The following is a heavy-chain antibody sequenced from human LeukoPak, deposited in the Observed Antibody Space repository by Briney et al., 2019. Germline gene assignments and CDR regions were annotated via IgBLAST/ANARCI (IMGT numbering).Heavy chain of an antibody. V-gene: IGHV4-31*03. CDR2: IYYSGST. CDR1: GGSISSGGYY. Sequence: SETLSLTCTVSGGSISSGGYYWSWIRQHPGKGLEWIGYIYYSGSTYYNPSLKSRVTISVDTSKNQFSLKLSSVTAADTAVYYCARGGQQLVKGDYYYGMDVWGQGTTVTVSS. CDR3: ARGGQQLVKGDYYYGMDV. J-gene: IGHJ6*02. D-gene: IGHD6-13*01.